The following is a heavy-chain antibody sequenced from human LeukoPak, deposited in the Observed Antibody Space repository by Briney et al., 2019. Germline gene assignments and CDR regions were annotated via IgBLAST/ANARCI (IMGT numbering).Heavy chain of an antibody. J-gene: IGHJ4*02. CDR1: VFTFSIYS. V-gene: IGHV3-23*01. CDR3: AKHTLHSGSPGRPFDY. CDR2: IGGGGRNT. Sequence: GGSLRLSCAASVFTFSIYSMSWVRQAPGRGLVWVSIIGGGGRNTYYADSLTGRFTISRDNSKNTLYLQMNSLRAEDTAVYNCAKHTLHSGSPGRPFDYWGQGTLVTVSS. D-gene: IGHD1-26*01.